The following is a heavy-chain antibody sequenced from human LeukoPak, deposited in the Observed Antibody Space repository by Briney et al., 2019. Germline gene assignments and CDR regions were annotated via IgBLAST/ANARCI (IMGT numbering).Heavy chain of an antibody. V-gene: IGHV4-4*07. Sequence: PSETLSLTCTVSGGSISSYYWSWIRQPAGKGLEWIGRIYTSGGTNYNPSLKSRVTISVDKSKNQFSLKLSSVTAADTAVYYCARDGAVAGTVDYWGQGTLVTVSS. CDR2: IYTSGGT. CDR1: GGSISSYY. J-gene: IGHJ4*02. CDR3: ARDGAVAGTVDY. D-gene: IGHD6-19*01.